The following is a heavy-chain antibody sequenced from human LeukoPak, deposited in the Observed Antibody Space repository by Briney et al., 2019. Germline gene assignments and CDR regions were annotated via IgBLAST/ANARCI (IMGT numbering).Heavy chain of an antibody. V-gene: IGHV3-33*01. Sequence: GSLRLSCAASGFTFSSYGMHWVRQAPGKGLEWVADIWYDGSNKYYADSVKGRFTISRDNSTNTLYLQRNSLRAEDTAAYYCARDGITCTRDYWGQGALVTVSS. CDR2: IWYDGSNK. CDR1: GFTFSSYG. D-gene: IGHD1-7*01. CDR3: ARDGITCTRDY. J-gene: IGHJ4*02.